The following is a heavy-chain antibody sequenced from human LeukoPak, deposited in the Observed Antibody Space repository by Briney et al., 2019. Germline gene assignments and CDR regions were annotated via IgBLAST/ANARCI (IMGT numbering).Heavy chain of an antibody. CDR3: ARHGYTASHYFLDY. D-gene: IGHD3-16*01. CDR2: IYTTGTT. J-gene: IGHJ4*02. Sequence: PSETLSLTCTVSSGSINSYYWGWVRQPAGRGLEWIGRIYTTGTTHYNPSLKSRLTMSVDTSKRQFSPNLRSVTAADTAIYFCARHGYTASHYFLDYWGQGILVTVSS. CDR1: SGSINSYY. V-gene: IGHV4-4*07.